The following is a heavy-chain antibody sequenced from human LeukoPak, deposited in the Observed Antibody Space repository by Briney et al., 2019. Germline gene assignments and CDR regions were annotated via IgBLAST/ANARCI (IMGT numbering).Heavy chain of an antibody. J-gene: IGHJ4*02. D-gene: IGHD1-26*01. V-gene: IGHV3-74*03. CDR3: ARPSLNTGSYFDY. CDR1: GFTFSSTW. CDR2: ITSDGSST. Sequence: GGSLRLSCAASGFTFSSTWMHWVRQPPGKGLVWVARITSDGSSTTYAESVKGRFTISRDNAKNSLYLQMNSLRAEDTAVYYCARPSLNTGSYFDYWGQGILVSVSS.